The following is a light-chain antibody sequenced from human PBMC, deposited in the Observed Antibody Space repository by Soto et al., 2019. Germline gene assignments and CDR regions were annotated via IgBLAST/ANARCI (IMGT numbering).Light chain of an antibody. CDR2: EGS. Sequence: QSALTQPASVSGSPGQSITISCTGTSSDVGSYNLVSWYQQHPGKAPKLMIYEGSKRPSGVSNRFSGSKSGNTASLTVSGLQAEDEADYYCSSYAGSNKVVFGGGTKLTVL. CDR3: SSYAGSNKVV. V-gene: IGLV2-14*02. CDR1: SSDVGSYNL. J-gene: IGLJ2*01.